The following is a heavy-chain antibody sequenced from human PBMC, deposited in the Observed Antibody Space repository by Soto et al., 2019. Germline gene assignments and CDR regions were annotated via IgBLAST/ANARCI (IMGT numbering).Heavy chain of an antibody. CDR1: GFPFTSYG. Sequence: QVQLVESGGGVVQPGRSLRLSCAASGFPFTSYGMHWVREGPDKGLEWVAIISYDGSEKYYADSVKGRFTISRDNSKNTLYLPMNSLRPEDTALYYCVGGQYYFDYRGQGTLVIVSS. CDR2: ISYDGSEK. D-gene: IGHD3-10*01. V-gene: IGHV3-30*03. CDR3: VGGQYYFDY. J-gene: IGHJ4*02.